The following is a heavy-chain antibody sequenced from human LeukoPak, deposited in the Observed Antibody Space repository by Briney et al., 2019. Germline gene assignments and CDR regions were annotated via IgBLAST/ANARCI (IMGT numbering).Heavy chain of an antibody. V-gene: IGHV3-74*01. J-gene: IGHJ4*02. CDR3: ATKQWLAPPPDS. Sequence: GGSLRLSCAASGFTFSKYWMLWVRQAPGKGLESVSRINTDGTVTTYADSVKGRFTVSRDNADNTMFLQRNSVRDEDTAVYYCATKQWLAPPPDSWGQGTPVTVSS. CDR1: GFTFSKYW. D-gene: IGHD6-19*01. CDR2: INTDGTVT.